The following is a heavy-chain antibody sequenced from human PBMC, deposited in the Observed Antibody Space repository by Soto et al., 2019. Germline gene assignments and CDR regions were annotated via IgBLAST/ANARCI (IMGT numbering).Heavy chain of an antibody. Sequence: SETLSLTCPVSGGSISSYYWSWIRQPPGKGLEWIGYIYYSGSTNYNPSLKSRVTISVDTSKNQFSLKLSSVTAADTAVYYCARGGGYSYGFWFDPWGQGTLVTVSS. V-gene: IGHV4-59*01. CDR3: ARGGGYSYGFWFDP. J-gene: IGHJ5*02. CDR1: GGSISSYY. D-gene: IGHD5-18*01. CDR2: IYYSGST.